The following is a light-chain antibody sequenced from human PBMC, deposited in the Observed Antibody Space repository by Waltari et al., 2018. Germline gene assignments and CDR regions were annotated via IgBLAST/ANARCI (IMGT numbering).Light chain of an antibody. V-gene: IGLV2-14*03. J-gene: IGLJ3*02. CDR2: DVP. Sequence: QSALTQPASVSGSPGQSITISCSGIGSAAGASESVSWHQHHPDKAPQLIIYDVPNRPSGVSDRFSAAESANTASLTISRLQPEDEGDYFCSSQTLDGLILFGGGTRLTVL. CDR1: GSAAGASES. CDR3: SSQTLDGLIL.